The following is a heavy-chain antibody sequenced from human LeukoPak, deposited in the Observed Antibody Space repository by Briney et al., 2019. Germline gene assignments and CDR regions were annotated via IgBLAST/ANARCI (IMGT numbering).Heavy chain of an antibody. Sequence: SETLSLTCTVSGGSNSSNYWSWIRQPPGKGLEWIGYIHSSGSTNYNPSLKSRVTISMDTSKNQFSLQLSSVTAADTAVYYCARDVTPATLWGQGTLVTVSS. CDR3: ARDVTPATL. J-gene: IGHJ4*02. CDR1: GGSNSSNY. V-gene: IGHV4-59*01. CDR2: IHSSGST. D-gene: IGHD3-16*01.